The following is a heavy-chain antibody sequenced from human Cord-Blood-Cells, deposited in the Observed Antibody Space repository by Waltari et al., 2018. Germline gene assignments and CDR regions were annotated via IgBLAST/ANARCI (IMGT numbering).Heavy chain of an antibody. Sequence: EVQLVQSGAEVQKPGESLKISCKGSGSSFTSYWIGWLRQMPGKGLEWMGIIYPGDSDTRYSPSFQGQVTISADKSISTAYLQWSSLKASDTAMYYCARTYYYDSSGYSPFDYWGQGTLVTVSS. CDR2: IYPGDSDT. D-gene: IGHD3-22*01. J-gene: IGHJ4*02. CDR1: GSSFTSYW. CDR3: ARTYYYDSSGYSPFDY. V-gene: IGHV5-51*01.